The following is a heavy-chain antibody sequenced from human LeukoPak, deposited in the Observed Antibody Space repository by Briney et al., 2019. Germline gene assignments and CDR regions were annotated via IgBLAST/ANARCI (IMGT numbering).Heavy chain of an antibody. CDR3: AGGARDYYYYMDV. J-gene: IGHJ6*03. Sequence: GASVKVSCKASGGTFSSYAISWVRQAPGQGLEWMGGIIPIFGTANYAQKFQGRVTITTDESTSTAYMEPSSLRSEDTAVYYCAGGARDYYYYMDVWGKGTTVTVSS. CDR2: IIPIFGTA. V-gene: IGHV1-69*05. CDR1: GGTFSSYA.